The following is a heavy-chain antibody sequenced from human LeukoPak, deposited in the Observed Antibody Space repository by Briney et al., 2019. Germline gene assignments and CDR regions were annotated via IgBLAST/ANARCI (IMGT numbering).Heavy chain of an antibody. CDR1: GYTFTNYG. Sequence: GASVKVSCKASGYTFTNYGISWVRQAPGQGLEWMGRISTYNGNSNYAQKLQDRVTMTTDTSTTTAYMDLRSLGSDDTAVYYCARAGGWAREDYKGDAFDIWGQGTMVTVSS. D-gene: IGHD6-19*01. CDR2: ISTYNGNS. V-gene: IGHV1-18*01. J-gene: IGHJ3*02. CDR3: ARAGGWAREDYKGDAFDI.